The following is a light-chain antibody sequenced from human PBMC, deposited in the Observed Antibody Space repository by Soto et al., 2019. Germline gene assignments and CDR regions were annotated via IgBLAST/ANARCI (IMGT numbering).Light chain of an antibody. Sequence: QSVLTQSPSASASLGASVKLTCTLSSGHSSYAIAWHQQQPEKGPRYLMKLNSDGSHSKGDGIPDRFSGSSSGAERHLTISSLQSVDEADFYCQTWGTAIHDVVFGGGTKVTVL. J-gene: IGLJ2*01. V-gene: IGLV4-69*01. CDR1: SGHSSYA. CDR3: QTWGTAIHDVV. CDR2: LNSDGSH.